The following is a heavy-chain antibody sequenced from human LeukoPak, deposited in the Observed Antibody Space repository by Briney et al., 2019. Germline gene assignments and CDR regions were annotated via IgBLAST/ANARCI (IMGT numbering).Heavy chain of an antibody. CDR1: GYTFTSYY. V-gene: IGHV1-46*01. D-gene: IGHD6-13*01. CDR3: ARDTGEAAAGSKYYFDY. CDR2: INPSGGST. Sequence: ASVKVSCKASGYTFTSYYMHWVRQAPGQGLEWMGIINPSGGSTSYAQKFQGRVTMTRDTSTSTVYMELSSLRSEDTAVYYCARDTGEAAAGSKYYFDYWGQGTLVTVSS. J-gene: IGHJ4*02.